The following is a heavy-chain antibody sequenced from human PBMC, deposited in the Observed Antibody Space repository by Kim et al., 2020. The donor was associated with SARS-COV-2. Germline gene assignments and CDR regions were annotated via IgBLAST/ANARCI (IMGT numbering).Heavy chain of an antibody. CDR3: ARAGYNPYDSSGYYNYYYYYGMDV. J-gene: IGHJ6*02. V-gene: IGHV4-59*13. CDR1: GGSISSYY. Sequence: SETLSLTCTVSGGSISSYYWSWIRQPPGKGLEWIGYIYYSGSTNYNPSLKSRVTISVDTSKNQFSLKLSSVTAADTAVYYCARAGYNPYDSSGYYNYYYYYGMDVWGQGTTVTVSS. D-gene: IGHD3-22*01. CDR2: IYYSGST.